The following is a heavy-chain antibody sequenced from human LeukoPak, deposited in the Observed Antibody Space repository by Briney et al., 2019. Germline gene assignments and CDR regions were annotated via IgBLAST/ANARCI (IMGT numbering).Heavy chain of an antibody. Sequence: GGSLRLSCAASGFSVNSNYMNWVRQAPGKGLEWVSYISGSTSTIKYADSVMGRFTISRDNAKNSLYLQMNSLRDEDTAVYYCARDLYGDYSFDYWGQGTLVTVSS. V-gene: IGHV3-48*02. CDR2: ISGSTSTI. D-gene: IGHD4-17*01. CDR3: ARDLYGDYSFDY. CDR1: GFSVNSNY. J-gene: IGHJ4*02.